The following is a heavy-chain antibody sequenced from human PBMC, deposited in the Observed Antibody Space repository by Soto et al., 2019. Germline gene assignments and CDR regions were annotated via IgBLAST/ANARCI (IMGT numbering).Heavy chain of an antibody. J-gene: IGHJ5*02. Sequence: SQTLSLTCAISGASVSSNTPSWNCIRQSPSRGLEWLGRTYFRSKWYNYYAVSVKSRIIINPDTSNNQFSLQLNSVTPEDTAVYFCAKGDNLGPKTGYAFDPWGQGILVTVSS. CDR1: GASVSSNTPS. CDR2: TYFRSKWYN. V-gene: IGHV6-1*01. D-gene: IGHD5-12*01. CDR3: AKGDNLGPKTGYAFDP.